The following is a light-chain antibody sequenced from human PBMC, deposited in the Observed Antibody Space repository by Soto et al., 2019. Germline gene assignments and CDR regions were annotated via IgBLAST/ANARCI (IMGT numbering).Light chain of an antibody. J-gene: IGKJ2*01. CDR3: LQYNNWPPPYT. CDR2: AAS. V-gene: IGKV3-15*01. CDR1: QSVSSN. Sequence: EIVMAQSPATLSVSPGERATLSCRASQSVSSNVAWYQQKHGQAPRLLIYAASTRATDIPGRFSGSGSGTEFTLTISSLQSEDFAVYYCLQYNNWPPPYTFGQGTKLEIK.